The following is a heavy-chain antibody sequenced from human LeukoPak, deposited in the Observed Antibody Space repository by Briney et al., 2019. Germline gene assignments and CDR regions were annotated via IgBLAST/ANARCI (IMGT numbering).Heavy chain of an antibody. CDR1: GFTFSNYA. J-gene: IGHJ4*02. CDR2: ISGSGGST. Sequence: GGSLRLSCAASGFTFSNYAMSWVRQAPGKGLEWVSAISGSGGSTYYADSVKGRFTISRDNTNNILYLQMNSLRAEDTAVYYCAKDIVATIMDYWGQGALVTVSS. D-gene: IGHD5-12*01. V-gene: IGHV3-23*01. CDR3: AKDIVATIMDY.